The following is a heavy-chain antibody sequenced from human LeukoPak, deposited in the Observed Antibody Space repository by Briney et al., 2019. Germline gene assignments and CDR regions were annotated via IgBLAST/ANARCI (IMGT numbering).Heavy chain of an antibody. CDR2: IYYSGST. J-gene: IGHJ4*02. Sequence: SEALSLTCTVSGGSISSSSYYWGWIRQPPGKGLEWIGSIYYSGSTYYNPSLKSRVTISVDTSKNQFSLKLSSVTAADTAVYYCARDQFTYYDYVGGSYRYITTDYWGQGTLVTVSS. V-gene: IGHV4-39*07. CDR3: ARDQFTYYDYVGGSYRYITTDY. CDR1: GGSISSSSYY. D-gene: IGHD3-16*02.